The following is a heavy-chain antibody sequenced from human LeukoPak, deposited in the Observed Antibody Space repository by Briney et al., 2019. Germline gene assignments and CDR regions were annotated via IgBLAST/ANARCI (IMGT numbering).Heavy chain of an antibody. CDR2: ISYDGSNK. CDR1: GFTFSSYA. D-gene: IGHD3-22*01. Sequence: GGSLRLSCAASGFTFSSYAMHWVRQAPGKGLEWVAVISYDGSNKYYADSVKGRFTISRDNSKNTLYLQMNSLRAEDTAVYYCARGTYYYDSSGYIYYYYGMDVWGQGTTVTVSS. V-gene: IGHV3-30-3*01. J-gene: IGHJ6*02. CDR3: ARGTYYYDSSGYIYYYYGMDV.